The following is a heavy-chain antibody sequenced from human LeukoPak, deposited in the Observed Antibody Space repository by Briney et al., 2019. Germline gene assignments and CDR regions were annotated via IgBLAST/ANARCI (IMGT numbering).Heavy chain of an antibody. CDR2: IYTSGST. D-gene: IGHD1-26*01. CDR1: GVPFSSGRYY. Sequence: PSETLSLTCAVSGVPFSSGRYYWSWIRQPAGKGLEWIGRIYTSGSTNYNPSLKSRVTISVDTSKNQFSLKLSSVTAADTAVYYCARDGIAAWYRWFDPWGQGTLVTVSS. V-gene: IGHV4-61*02. J-gene: IGHJ5*02. CDR3: ARDGIAAWYRWFDP.